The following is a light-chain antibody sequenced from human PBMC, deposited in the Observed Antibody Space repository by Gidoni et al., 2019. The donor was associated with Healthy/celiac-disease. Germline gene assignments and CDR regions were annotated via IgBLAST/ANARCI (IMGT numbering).Light chain of an antibody. J-gene: IGKJ4*01. CDR2: WSS. Sequence: DIVMSQSPDYLAVSLGERATLNCKSSRSGLYSSNNKNHLAWYQQKPGQPPTLLIYWSSTRESGVPYRFSGSGSGTDFTLTISSLQAEDVAVYYCQQYYSTPRTFGGGTKVEIK. CDR3: QQYYSTPRT. V-gene: IGKV4-1*01. CDR1: RSGLYSSNNKNH.